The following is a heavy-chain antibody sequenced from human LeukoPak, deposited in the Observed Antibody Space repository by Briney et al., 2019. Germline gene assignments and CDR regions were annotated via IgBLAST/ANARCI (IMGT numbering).Heavy chain of an antibody. CDR1: GYTLTELS. J-gene: IGHJ5*02. CDR2: FDPEDGET. V-gene: IGHV1-24*01. Sequence: GASVKVSCKVSGYTLTELSMHWVRQAPGKGLEWMGGFDPEDGETIYAQKFQGRVTITADESTSTAYMELSSLRSEDTAVYYCARDYPTFDPWGQGTLVTVSS. CDR3: ARDYPTFDP.